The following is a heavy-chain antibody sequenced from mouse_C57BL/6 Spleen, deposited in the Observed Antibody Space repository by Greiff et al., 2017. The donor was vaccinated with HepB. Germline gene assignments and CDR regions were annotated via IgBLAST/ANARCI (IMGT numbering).Heavy chain of an antibody. Sequence: QVHVKQPGAELVKPGASVKLSCKASGYTFTSYWMQWVKQRPGQGLEWIGEIDPSDSYTNYNQKFKGKATLTVDTSSSTAYMQLSSLTSEDSAVYYCARRGSSDPYYFDYWGQGTTLTVSS. J-gene: IGHJ2*01. CDR3: ARRGSSDPYYFDY. CDR1: GYTFTSYW. V-gene: IGHV1-50*01. D-gene: IGHD1-1*01. CDR2: IDPSDSYT.